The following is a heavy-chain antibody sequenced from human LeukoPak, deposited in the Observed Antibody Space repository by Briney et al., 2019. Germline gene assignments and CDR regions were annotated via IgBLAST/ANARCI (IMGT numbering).Heavy chain of an antibody. D-gene: IGHD6-13*01. Sequence: PSETLSLTCAVYGGSFSGYYWSWIRQPPGKGLEWIGEINHSGSTNYNPSLKSRVTISVDTSKNQFSLKLSSVTAADTAVYYCASGRGIAAAGKVSGWFDLWGQGTLVTVSS. V-gene: IGHV4-34*01. CDR2: INHSGST. J-gene: IGHJ5*02. CDR3: ASGRGIAAAGKVSGWFDL. CDR1: GGSFSGYY.